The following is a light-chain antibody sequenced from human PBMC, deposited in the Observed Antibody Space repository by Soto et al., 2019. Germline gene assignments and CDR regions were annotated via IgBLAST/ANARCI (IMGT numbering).Light chain of an antibody. CDR2: GAS. V-gene: IGKV1D-12*01. J-gene: IGKJ4*01. CDR3: QQADSFPPT. CDR1: QDISTL. Sequence: DIQMTQSPSSVSASIGDTVTITCRASQDISTLLAWYQQKPGKAPKLLIYGASTLESGVPSRFSGRGSGTDFTLTISSLQPEDFATYFCQQADSFPPTFGGGTKVDIK.